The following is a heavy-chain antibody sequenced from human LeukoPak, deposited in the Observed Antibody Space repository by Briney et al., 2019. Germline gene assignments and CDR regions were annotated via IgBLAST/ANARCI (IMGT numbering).Heavy chain of an antibody. CDR2: INPNSGGT. D-gene: IGHD4-17*01. J-gene: IGHJ3*02. V-gene: IGHV1-2*06. Sequence: ASVKVSCKASGYTFTVYYMHWVRQAPGQGLEWMGRINPNSGGTNYAQKFQGRVTMTRDTSISTAYMELSRLRSDDTAVYYCARVGYGDYVGGHDAFDIWGQGTMVTVSS. CDR1: GYTFTVYY. CDR3: ARVGYGDYVGGHDAFDI.